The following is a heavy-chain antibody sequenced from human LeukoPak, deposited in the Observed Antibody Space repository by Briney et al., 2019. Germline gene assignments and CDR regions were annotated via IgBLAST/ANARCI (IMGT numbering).Heavy chain of an antibody. V-gene: IGHV4-39*01. D-gene: IGHD2-15*01. CDR1: GDSISSSNYY. CDR2: ISNGGNI. CDR3: ARALGYCSGGSCTRGYNWFDP. Sequence: SETLSLTCTVSGDSISSSNYYWGWIRQPPGKGLEWIGSISNGGNIYYNPSPKSRVTISVDTSVNQFSLKLSFVTTADTAVYYCARALGYCSGGSCTRGYNWFDPWGQGTLVTVSS. J-gene: IGHJ5*02.